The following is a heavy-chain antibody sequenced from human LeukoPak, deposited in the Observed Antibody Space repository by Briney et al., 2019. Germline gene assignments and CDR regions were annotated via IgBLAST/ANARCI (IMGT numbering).Heavy chain of an antibody. Sequence: PGGSLRLSCAASGFTFSSYSMTWVRQAPGKGLEWVSSISSSSSYIYYTDSVKGRFTISRDNAKNSLYLQMNSLRAEDTAVYYCASGGQQLPFDYWGQGTLVTVSS. J-gene: IGHJ4*02. CDR3: ASGGQQLPFDY. V-gene: IGHV3-21*01. CDR1: GFTFSSYS. CDR2: ISSSSSYI. D-gene: IGHD6-13*01.